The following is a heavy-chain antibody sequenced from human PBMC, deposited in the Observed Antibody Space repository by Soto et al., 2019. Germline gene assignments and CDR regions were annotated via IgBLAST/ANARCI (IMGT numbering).Heavy chain of an antibody. CDR3: ARVGSYYDFWSGYPRDHYYGMDV. CDR2: ISAYNGNT. CDR1: GYTFTSYG. D-gene: IGHD3-3*01. V-gene: IGHV1-18*01. Sequence: ASVKVSCKASGYTFTSYGISWVRQAPGQGLEWMGWISAYNGNTNYAQKLQGRVTMTTDTSTSTAYVELRSLRSDDTAVYYCARVGSYYDFWSGYPRDHYYGMDVWGQGTTVPVSS. J-gene: IGHJ6*02.